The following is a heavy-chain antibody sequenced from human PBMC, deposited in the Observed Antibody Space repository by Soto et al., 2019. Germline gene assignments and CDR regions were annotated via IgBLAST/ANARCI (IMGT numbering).Heavy chain of an antibody. J-gene: IGHJ5*02. D-gene: IGHD6-19*01. CDR3: ARDTGNNSGWDA. CDR2: VNQDGSEK. CDR1: GFTFSSSW. V-gene: IGHV3-7*04. Sequence: EVQLVESGGDLVQPGGSLRLSCAASGFTFSSSWMSWVRQAPGQGLEWVANVNQDGSEKYYVDSVKGRFTISRDNAKNSLDRQKNSRRAEDTAVYHCARDTGNNSGWDAWGQGTLGTGSS.